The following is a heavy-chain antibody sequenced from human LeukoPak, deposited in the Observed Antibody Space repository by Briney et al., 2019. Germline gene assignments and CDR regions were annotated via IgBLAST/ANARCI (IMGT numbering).Heavy chain of an antibody. J-gene: IGHJ4*02. Sequence: SQTLSLTCTVSGGSISSGDYYWSWIRQPPGKGLEYIGYIYYSGSTYYNPSLKSRVTISEDTSKNQFSLQLNSVTAADTAVYYCAREATTRWTGSAGFFDYWGQGTLVTVSS. CDR3: AREATTRWTGSAGFFDY. CDR1: GGSISSGDYY. D-gene: IGHD1-26*01. V-gene: IGHV4-30-4*08. CDR2: IYYSGST.